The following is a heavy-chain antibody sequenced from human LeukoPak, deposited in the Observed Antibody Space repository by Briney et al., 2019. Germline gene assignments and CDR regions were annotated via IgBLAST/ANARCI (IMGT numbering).Heavy chain of an antibody. CDR3: ATWGWGSSTDY. D-gene: IGHD3-16*01. CDR2: VNSDGTT. Sequence: GGSLRLSCVASGFSFTGYWMHWVRQAPGKGLEWVSRVNSDGTTTYADSVKGRFTISRDNAKKMVYLQMNSLRVEDTAMYYCATWGWGSSTDYWGQGTLVTVSS. J-gene: IGHJ4*02. V-gene: IGHV3-74*01. CDR1: GFSFTGYW.